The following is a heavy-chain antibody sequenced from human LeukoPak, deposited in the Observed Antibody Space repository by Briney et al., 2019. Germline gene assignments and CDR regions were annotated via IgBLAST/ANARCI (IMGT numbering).Heavy chain of an antibody. D-gene: IGHD3-22*01. V-gene: IGHV3-49*04. CDR3: TRDTTLPHYYDSSGYFH. J-gene: IGHJ4*02. CDR1: GFTFGDYA. CDR2: IRSKAYGGTT. Sequence: GRSLRLSCTASGFTFGDYAMSWVRQAPGKGLEWVGFIRSKAYGGTTEYAASVKGRFTISRDDSKSIAYLQMNCLKTEDTAVYYCTRDTTLPHYYDSSGYFHWGQGTLVTVSS.